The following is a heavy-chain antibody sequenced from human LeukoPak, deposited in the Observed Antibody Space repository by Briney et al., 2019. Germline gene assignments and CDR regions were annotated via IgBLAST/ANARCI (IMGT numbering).Heavy chain of an antibody. J-gene: IGHJ6*02. Sequence: GGSLRLSCAASGFTFSTYDMHWVRQVTGKGLEWVSGINTAGNTYYPGSVKGRFTISREDAKNSFYLQMNSLRAGDTAVYYCARGDCSGGSCSSMDVWGQGTTVTVSS. D-gene: IGHD2-15*01. CDR2: INTAGNT. CDR3: ARGDCSGGSCSSMDV. CDR1: GFTFSTYD. V-gene: IGHV3-13*04.